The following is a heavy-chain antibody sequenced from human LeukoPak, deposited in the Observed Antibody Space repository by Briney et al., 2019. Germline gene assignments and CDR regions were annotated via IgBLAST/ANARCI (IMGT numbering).Heavy chain of an antibody. CDR1: GGSFSGYY. D-gene: IGHD3-16*02. J-gene: IGHJ4*02. CDR3: ARVDYDYVWGSYRSDFDY. Sequence: SETLSLTCAVYGGSFSGYYWSWIRQPPGKGLEWIGEINHSGSTNYNPSLKSRVTISVDTSKNQFSLKLSSVTAADTAVYYCARVDYDYVWGSYRSDFDYWGQGTLVTVSS. V-gene: IGHV4-34*01. CDR2: INHSGST.